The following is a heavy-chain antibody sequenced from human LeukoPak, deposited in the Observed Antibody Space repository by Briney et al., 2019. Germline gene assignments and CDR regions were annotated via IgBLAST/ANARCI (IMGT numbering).Heavy chain of an antibody. V-gene: IGHV3-66*01. CDR1: GFTVSSNY. CDR2: IYSGGST. J-gene: IGHJ4*02. D-gene: IGHD2-15*01. CDR3: AKAPLGYCSGGSCYSYYFDY. Sequence: GGSLRLSCAASGFTVSSNYMSWVRQAPGKGLEWVSVIYSGGSTYYADSVKGRFTISRDNSKNTLYLQMNSLRAEDTAVYYCAKAPLGYCSGGSCYSYYFDYWGQGTLVTVSS.